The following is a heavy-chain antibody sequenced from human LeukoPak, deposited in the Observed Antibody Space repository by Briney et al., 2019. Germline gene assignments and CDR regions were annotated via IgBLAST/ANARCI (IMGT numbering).Heavy chain of an antibody. CDR3: AKADGGQWPSSYYYYYMDV. CDR1: GFTFSSYE. Sequence: GGSLRLSCAASGFTFSSYEMNWVRQAPGKGLESVSYISSIGSTIYYTDSVKGRFTTSRDNAKNSLYLQMNSLGDEDTAVYYCAKADGGQWPSSYYYYYMDVWGKGTTVTVSS. V-gene: IGHV3-48*03. D-gene: IGHD6-19*01. CDR2: ISSIGSTI. J-gene: IGHJ6*03.